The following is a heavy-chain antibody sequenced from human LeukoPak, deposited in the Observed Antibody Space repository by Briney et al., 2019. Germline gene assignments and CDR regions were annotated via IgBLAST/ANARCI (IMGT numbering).Heavy chain of an antibody. Sequence: SETLSLTCAVYGGSFSGYYWSWIRQPPGKGLEWIGEINHSGSTNYNPSLKSRVTISVDTSRNQFSLKLSSVTAADTAVYYCARDARYYDSSGYYDWFDPWGQGTLVTVSS. D-gene: IGHD3-22*01. J-gene: IGHJ5*02. CDR3: ARDARYYDSSGYYDWFDP. V-gene: IGHV4-34*01. CDR1: GGSFSGYY. CDR2: INHSGST.